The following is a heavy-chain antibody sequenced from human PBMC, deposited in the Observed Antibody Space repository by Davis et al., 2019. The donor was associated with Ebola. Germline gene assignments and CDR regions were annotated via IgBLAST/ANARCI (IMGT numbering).Heavy chain of an antibody. CDR2: INHSGST. CDR3: ARGPYSSSFDY. V-gene: IGHV4-34*01. CDR1: GGSFSGYY. Sequence: MPSETLSLTCAVYGGSFSGYYWSWIRQPPGKGLEWIGEINHSGSTNYNPSLKSRVTISVGTSKNQFSLKLSSVTAADTAVYYCARGPYSSSFDYWGQGTLVTVSS. J-gene: IGHJ4*02. D-gene: IGHD6-6*01.